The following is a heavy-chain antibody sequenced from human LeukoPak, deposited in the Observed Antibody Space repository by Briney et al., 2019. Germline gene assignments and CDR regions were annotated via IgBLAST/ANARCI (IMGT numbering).Heavy chain of an antibody. CDR2: IRYDGSNK. Sequence: PGGSLRLSCAASGFTFSSYGMHWVRQAPGKGLEWVAFIRYDGSNKYYADSVKGRFTISRDNSKNTLYLQMNSLRAEDTAVYYCAKDGATYYYDSSGYYYFDYWGQGTLVTVSS. J-gene: IGHJ4*02. CDR1: GFTFSSYG. V-gene: IGHV3-30*02. CDR3: AKDGATYYYDSSGYYYFDY. D-gene: IGHD3-22*01.